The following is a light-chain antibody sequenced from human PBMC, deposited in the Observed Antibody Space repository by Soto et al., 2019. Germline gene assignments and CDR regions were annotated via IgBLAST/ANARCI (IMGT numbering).Light chain of an antibody. CDR1: QSVSSSY. CDR3: QQRNNWPST. CDR2: DVS. J-gene: IGKJ5*01. Sequence: EIVLTQSPGTLSLSPGERATLSCRASQSVSSSYLAWYQQKPGQAPRLLIYDVSNRAAGIPARFSGSGSGTDFTLTISNLEPEDFAVYYCQQRNNWPSTFGQGTRLEIK. V-gene: IGKV3D-20*02.